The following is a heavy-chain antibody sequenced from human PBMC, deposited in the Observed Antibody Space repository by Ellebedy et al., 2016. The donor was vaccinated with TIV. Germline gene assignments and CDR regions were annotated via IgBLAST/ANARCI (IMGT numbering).Heavy chain of an antibody. D-gene: IGHD5-24*01. Sequence: GESLKISCAASGFTFSSYSIYWVRQAPGKGLEWVSSISGSGVTTYYADDVKGRFTISRDNSKNTLYLQMNSLRAEDTAVYYCARDSEMGKDYWGQGTLVTVSS. J-gene: IGHJ4*02. CDR3: ARDSEMGKDY. CDR2: ISGSGVTT. CDR1: GFTFSSYS. V-gene: IGHV3-23*01.